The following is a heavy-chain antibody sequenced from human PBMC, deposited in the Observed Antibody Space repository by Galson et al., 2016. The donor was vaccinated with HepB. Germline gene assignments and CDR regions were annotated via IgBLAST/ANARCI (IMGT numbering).Heavy chain of an antibody. CDR1: GFTFSSYA. V-gene: IGHV3-23*01. D-gene: IGHD2-2*03. Sequence: SLRLSCAASGFTFSSYAMSWVRQAPGKGLEWVSAISGSGGSTYYADPVKGRFTISRDNSKNSLYLQMNSLRAEDTAVYYCAKDSGYCISTSCRFDYWGQGTLVTVSS. CDR3: AKDSGYCISTSCRFDY. J-gene: IGHJ4*02. CDR2: ISGSGGST.